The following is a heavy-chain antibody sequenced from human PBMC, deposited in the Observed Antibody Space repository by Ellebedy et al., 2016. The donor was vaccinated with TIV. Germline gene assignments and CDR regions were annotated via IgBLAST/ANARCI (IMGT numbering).Heavy chain of an antibody. CDR1: GYTFTSYY. CDR2: INPSGGST. D-gene: IGHD3-16*01. Sequence: ASVKVSXXASGYTFTSYYMHWVRQAPGQGLEWMGIINPSGGSTSYAQKFQGRVTMTRDTSSSTVYMELSSLRSDDTAMYYCAREGDLPRGNWFDPWGQGTLVTVSS. V-gene: IGHV1-46*01. J-gene: IGHJ5*02. CDR3: AREGDLPRGNWFDP.